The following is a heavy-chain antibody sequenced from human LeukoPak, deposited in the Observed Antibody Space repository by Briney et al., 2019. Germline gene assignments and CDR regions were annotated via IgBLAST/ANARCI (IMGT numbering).Heavy chain of an antibody. Sequence: GGSLRLSCAASGFTISSHTMNWVRQAPGKGLEWVSYISSSSSNIYYADSVKGRFTISRDNSKNTLYLQMNSLRAEDTAVYYCATSPQTYYYDSSGFYWGQGTLVTVSS. CDR1: GFTISSHT. V-gene: IGHV3-48*01. CDR2: ISSSSSNI. CDR3: ATSPQTYYYDSSGFY. J-gene: IGHJ4*02. D-gene: IGHD3-22*01.